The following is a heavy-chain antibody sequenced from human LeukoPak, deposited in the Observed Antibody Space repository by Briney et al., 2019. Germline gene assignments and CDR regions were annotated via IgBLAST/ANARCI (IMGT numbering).Heavy chain of an antibody. V-gene: IGHV4-34*01. Sequence: SETLSLTCAVYGGSFSGYYWSWIRQPPGRGLEWIGSISYSGISYYNPSLKSRVTISVDTSKNQFSLKLTSVTAADTAVYYCASGGQWLVHWGQGTLVTVSS. D-gene: IGHD6-19*01. CDR2: ISYSGIS. J-gene: IGHJ4*02. CDR3: ASGGQWLVH. CDR1: GGSFSGYY.